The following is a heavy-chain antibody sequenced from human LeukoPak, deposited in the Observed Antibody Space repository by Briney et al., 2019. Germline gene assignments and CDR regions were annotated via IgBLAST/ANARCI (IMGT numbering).Heavy chain of an antibody. CDR1: GGSISRSSHS. J-gene: IGHJ4*02. CDR2: IYYIGST. Sequence: SETLSLTCSVSGGSISRSSHSWGWIRQPPGKGLEWIGSIYYIGSTWYNPPLKSRVTISVDTSKNQFSLKLNSVTAADTALYYCARHVGYDSSGPLYYFDYWGQGTLVTVS. D-gene: IGHD3-22*01. V-gene: IGHV4-39*01. CDR3: ARHVGYDSSGPLYYFDY.